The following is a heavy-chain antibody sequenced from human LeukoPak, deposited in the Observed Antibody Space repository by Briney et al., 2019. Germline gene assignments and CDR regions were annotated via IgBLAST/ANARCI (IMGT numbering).Heavy chain of an antibody. Sequence: SEILSLTCAVYGGSFSGYYWSWIRQPPGKGLEWIGEINHSGSTNYNPSLKSRVTISVDTSKNQFSLKLSSVTAADTAVYYCARLSSGWPYYFDYWGQGTLVTVSS. CDR1: GGSFSGYY. J-gene: IGHJ4*02. CDR2: INHSGST. D-gene: IGHD6-19*01. CDR3: ARLSSGWPYYFDY. V-gene: IGHV4-34*01.